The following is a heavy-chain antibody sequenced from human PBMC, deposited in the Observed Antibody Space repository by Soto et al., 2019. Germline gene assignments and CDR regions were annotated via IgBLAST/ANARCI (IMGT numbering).Heavy chain of an antibody. CDR1: VGSIISGY. CDR2: ISHSGNT. Sequence: SETLSLSGTVSVGSIISGYWSWIRQPPGKGLEWIGYISHSGNTNYNPSVKSRVTLSVDTPKNQFSLRLSSVTTADTAVYYCAGLRGYAGSPIDYWGQGTLVTVSS. D-gene: IGHD2-15*01. CDR3: AGLRGYAGSPIDY. V-gene: IGHV4-59*01. J-gene: IGHJ4*02.